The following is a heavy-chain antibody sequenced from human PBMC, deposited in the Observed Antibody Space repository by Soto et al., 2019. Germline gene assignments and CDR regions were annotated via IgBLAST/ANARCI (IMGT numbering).Heavy chain of an antibody. CDR1: GYTFTDYW. CDR3: ARPRGGYGSSTSCLGGMDV. Sequence: GESLKISCKGSGYTFTDYWIGWVRQLPGKGLEWMGIIYPGDSDTRYSPSFQGHVTITVDKSTSTAYLQWNTLKASDTAMYYCARPRGGYGSSTSCLGGMDVWGQGTTVTVSS. J-gene: IGHJ6*02. V-gene: IGHV5-51*01. CDR2: IYPGDSDT. D-gene: IGHD2-2*01.